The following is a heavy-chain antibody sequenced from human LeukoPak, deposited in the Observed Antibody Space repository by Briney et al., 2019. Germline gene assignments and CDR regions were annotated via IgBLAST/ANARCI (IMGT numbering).Heavy chain of an antibody. V-gene: IGHV4-59*08. Sequence: PSETLSLTCTVSGGSISSYYWTWIRQPPGKGLEWIGYIYYSGSTNYNPSLKSRVTISVDMPKNQFSLKLSSVTAADTAVYYCAKHLYNSGWCEFWGQGTLVTVSS. CDR1: GGSISSYY. J-gene: IGHJ4*02. CDR2: IYYSGST. CDR3: AKHLYNSGWCEF. D-gene: IGHD6-19*01.